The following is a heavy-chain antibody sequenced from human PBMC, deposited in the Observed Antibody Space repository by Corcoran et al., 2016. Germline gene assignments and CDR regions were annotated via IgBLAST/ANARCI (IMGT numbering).Heavy chain of an antibody. CDR1: GDSFSSYA. D-gene: IGHD2-2*02. CDR3: ARACYTVTGIAPLHP. CDR2: INPCFGAT. V-gene: IGHV1-69*01. J-gene: IGHJ5*02. Sequence: QVQLVQSGAEVKKPGASVKVSCKSSGDSFSSYAISWVRQAPGQGLEWMGGINPCFGATNYAQKFQGRVTITGDESTSTAYMELSSLRSEDTAVYYCARACYTVTGIAPLHPWGQETLVTVSS.